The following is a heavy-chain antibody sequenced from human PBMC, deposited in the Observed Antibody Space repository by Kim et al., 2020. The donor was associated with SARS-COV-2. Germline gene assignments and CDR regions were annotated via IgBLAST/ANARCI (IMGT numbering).Heavy chain of an antibody. V-gene: IGHV4-31*03. D-gene: IGHD5-12*01. CDR2: IDYSGST. CDR1: GASISSGGYY. J-gene: IGHJ4*02. Sequence: SETLSLTCTVSGASISSGGYYWSWILQHQGKGLEWIAYIDYSGSTDDNPSVKSRLIISLDKSKNQLSLKLSSVTAADTAVYYCVRGRRDGYNYFDYWGQG. CDR3: VRGRRDGYNYFDY.